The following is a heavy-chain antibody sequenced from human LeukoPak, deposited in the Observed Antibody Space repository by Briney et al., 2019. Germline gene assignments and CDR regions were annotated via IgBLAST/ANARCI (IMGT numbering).Heavy chain of an antibody. D-gene: IGHD1-26*01. CDR2: IYHTGST. Sequence: SETLSLTCTVSGGPINNYYWSWIRQPPGKGMEWIGYIYHTGSTNYNPSLKSRVTISLDKSKTQFSLKLSSVTAADTAVYYCARGTVSGSYHYIDAFDIWGQGTMVTVSS. V-gene: IGHV4-59*12. CDR1: GGPINNYY. J-gene: IGHJ3*02. CDR3: ARGTVSGSYHYIDAFDI.